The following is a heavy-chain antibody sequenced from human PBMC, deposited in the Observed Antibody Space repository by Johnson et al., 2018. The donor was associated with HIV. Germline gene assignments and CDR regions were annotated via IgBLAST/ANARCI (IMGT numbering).Heavy chain of an antibody. Sequence: QEKLVESGGGVVQPGGSLRLSCAVSGFTLSSYVMHWVRQAPGKGLEWVAVMSYDGSDKYYADSVKGRFTISRDNSQITLYLQINSLRAEDTAVCFCARGYCSSSCHREAFDLWGQGTMVTVSS. V-gene: IGHV3-30*04. CDR3: ARGYCSSSCHREAFDL. D-gene: IGHD2-2*01. J-gene: IGHJ3*01. CDR2: MSYDGSDK. CDR1: GFTLSSYV.